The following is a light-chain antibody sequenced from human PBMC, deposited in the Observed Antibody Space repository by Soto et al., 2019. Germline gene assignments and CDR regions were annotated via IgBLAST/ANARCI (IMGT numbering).Light chain of an antibody. V-gene: IGKV3-11*01. J-gene: IGKJ4*01. CDR2: DAS. CDR1: QSIGYY. Sequence: EIVLTQSPATLSLSPGERATLSFRSSQSIGYYLAWYQQIPGQAPRLLIYDASNRATGVPARFSGSGTGTDFTLTISSLEPEDFAVYYCQQRSNPLTFGGGTKVDIK. CDR3: QQRSNPLT.